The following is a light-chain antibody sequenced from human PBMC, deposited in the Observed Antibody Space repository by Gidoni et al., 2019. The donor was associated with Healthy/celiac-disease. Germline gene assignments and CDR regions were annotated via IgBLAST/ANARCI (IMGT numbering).Light chain of an antibody. V-gene: IGKV4-1*01. CDR2: WAS. Sequence: DIVMTQSPDSLALSRGERATINCKSTQSVLYSSNTKNYLAWYQQKPGQPPKLLIYWASTRESGVPDRFSGSGSGTDFTLTISSLQAEDVAVYYCQQYYSTPPTFGRGTKVEIK. CDR1: QSVLYSSNTKNY. J-gene: IGKJ4*01. CDR3: QQYYSTPPT.